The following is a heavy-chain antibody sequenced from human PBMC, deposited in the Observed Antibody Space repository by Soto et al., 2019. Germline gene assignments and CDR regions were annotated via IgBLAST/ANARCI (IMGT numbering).Heavy chain of an antibody. Sequence: SETLSLTCAVYGGSFSGYYWSWIRQPPGKGLEWIGEINHSGSTNYNPSLKSRVTISVDTSKNQFSLKLSSVTAADTAVYYCARGGEAAGTGGWFDPWGQGTLVTVSS. D-gene: IGHD6-13*01. CDR1: GGSFSGYY. CDR3: ARGGEAAGTGGWFDP. J-gene: IGHJ5*02. CDR2: INHSGST. V-gene: IGHV4-34*01.